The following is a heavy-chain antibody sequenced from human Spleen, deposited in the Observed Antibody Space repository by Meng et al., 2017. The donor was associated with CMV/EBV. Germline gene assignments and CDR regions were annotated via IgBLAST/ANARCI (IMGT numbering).Heavy chain of an antibody. CDR2: INHSGST. J-gene: IGHJ4*02. D-gene: IGHD5-18*01. CDR3: ARRETAMFTVLY. CDR1: GGSFSGYY. Sequence: SETLSLTCAVYGGSFSGYYWSWIRQPPGKGLEWIGEINHSGSTNYNPSLKSRVTISVDTSKNQFSLKLSSVTAADTAVYYCARRETAMFTVLYWGQGTLVTVSS. V-gene: IGHV4-34*01.